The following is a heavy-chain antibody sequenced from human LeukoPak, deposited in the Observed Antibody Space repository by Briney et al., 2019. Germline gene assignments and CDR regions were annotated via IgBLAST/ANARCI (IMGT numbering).Heavy chain of an antibody. V-gene: IGHV1-2*02. Sequence: ASVKVSCKASRYTFTDYYMSWVRQAPGQGLEWMGWINPKSGETRYEQNFQGRVTMTRDTSITTAYMELSRLRSDDTAVYYCAREAGDNTYNVWGQGTMVTVSS. CDR1: RYTFTDYY. J-gene: IGHJ3*01. CDR3: AREAGDNTYNV. CDR2: INPKSGET. D-gene: IGHD7-27*01.